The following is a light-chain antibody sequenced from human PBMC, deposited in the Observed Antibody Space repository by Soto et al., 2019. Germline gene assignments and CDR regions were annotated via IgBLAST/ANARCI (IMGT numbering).Light chain of an antibody. Sequence: DIQMTQSPSSVSASVGDRVTITCRASQDISTWLAWFQQKPGEAPRLLIYTASSLHSGVPSRFSGTGSGTDFTLTIISLQPEDFATYDCHQGNSFPLTLGGAAKVEI. J-gene: IGKJ4*01. V-gene: IGKV1-12*01. CDR1: QDISTW. CDR2: TAS. CDR3: HQGNSFPLT.